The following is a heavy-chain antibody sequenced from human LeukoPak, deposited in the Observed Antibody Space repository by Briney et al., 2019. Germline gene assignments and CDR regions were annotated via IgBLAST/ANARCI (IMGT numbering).Heavy chain of an antibody. Sequence: PGGSLRLSCSASGFTCSSYAMSWVGQAPGNGREWFSGISTSGATTSYADSVKGRFTISRDNPRNTMYMQMSSLRDEDTAVYYCAIMHRYYDGSGYWVQWGQGTLVTVSS. CDR2: ISTSGATT. CDR3: AIMHRYYDGSGYWVQ. J-gene: IGHJ4*02. D-gene: IGHD3-22*01. CDR1: GFTCSSYA. V-gene: IGHV3-23*01.